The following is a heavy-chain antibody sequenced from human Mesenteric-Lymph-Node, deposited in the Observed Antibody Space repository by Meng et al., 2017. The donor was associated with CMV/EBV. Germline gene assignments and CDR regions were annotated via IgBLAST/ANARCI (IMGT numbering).Heavy chain of an antibody. J-gene: IGHJ4*02. CDR2: ITPDKRDT. CDR3: ERDGKGEGEE. CDR1: GFTFSSYE. D-gene: IGHD1-26*01. Sequence: GGSLRLSCAASGFTFSSYEMNWVRLAPGKGLELIEYITPDKRDTYYEDSVRGRFTVSRDNAKTSLYLQMNSLRAEDTAIYYCERDGKGEGEEGGKGRRGTVSS. V-gene: IGHV3-48*03.